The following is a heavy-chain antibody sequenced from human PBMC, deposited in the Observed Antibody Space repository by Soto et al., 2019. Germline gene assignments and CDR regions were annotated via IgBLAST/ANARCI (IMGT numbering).Heavy chain of an antibody. CDR1: GGSIYRSGYY. J-gene: IGHJ4*02. V-gene: IGHV4-39*01. D-gene: IGHD2-15*01. Sequence: PSETLSLTCTVSGGSIYRSGYYWGWIRQPPGRGLEWIGNIDYNEVTYSNPSLKSRVTISRDTSKNQFSLKLTSVTAADTALYYCGKVLVGATGHTDSDSWGPGTLVTVSS. CDR3: GKVLVGATGHTDSDS. CDR2: IDYNEVT.